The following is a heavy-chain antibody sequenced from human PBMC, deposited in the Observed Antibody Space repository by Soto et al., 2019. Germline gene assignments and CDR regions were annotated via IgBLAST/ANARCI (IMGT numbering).Heavy chain of an antibody. CDR2: INAYNGNT. D-gene: IGHD3-16*01. J-gene: IGHJ4*02. CDR3: ARDPALGGPFEY. V-gene: IGHV1-18*01. Sequence: QVQLVQSGAEVKKPGASVKVSCKASGYTFISYGISWVRQAAGQGLEWMGWINAYNGNTKYAQKLQGRVTMTTDTSTSTAYMEVRSLRSDDTAVYYCARDPALGGPFEYWGQGTLVTVSS. CDR1: GYTFISYG.